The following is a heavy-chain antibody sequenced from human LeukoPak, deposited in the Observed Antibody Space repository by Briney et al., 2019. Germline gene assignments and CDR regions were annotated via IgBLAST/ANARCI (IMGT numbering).Heavy chain of an antibody. J-gene: IGHJ4*02. D-gene: IGHD3-3*02. V-gene: IGHV4-34*01. Sequence: SETLSLTCAVYGGSFTDYYWSWIRQPPGKGLEWIGEINHGGSTNYNPSLKSRITLSVDTPNKQFSLRLSSVTATDTAVYYCARLQREIRAWDSWGQGTLVTVSS. CDR2: INHGGST. CDR1: GGSFTDYY. CDR3: ARLQREIRAWDS.